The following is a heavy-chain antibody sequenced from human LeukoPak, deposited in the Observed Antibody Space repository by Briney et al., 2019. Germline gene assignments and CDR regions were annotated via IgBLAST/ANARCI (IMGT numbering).Heavy chain of an antibody. CDR2: IYHSGST. J-gene: IGHJ4*02. V-gene: IGHV4-38-2*02. CDR3: AEYCSSTSPACF. CDR1: GYSISSGYY. Sequence: SETLYLTSTVSGYSISSGYYWGWIRQPPGKGLEWIGSIYHSGSTYYNPSLKSRVTISVDTSKNQFSLKLSSVTAADTAGYYCAEYCSSTSPACFWGQGTLVTVSS. D-gene: IGHD2-2*01.